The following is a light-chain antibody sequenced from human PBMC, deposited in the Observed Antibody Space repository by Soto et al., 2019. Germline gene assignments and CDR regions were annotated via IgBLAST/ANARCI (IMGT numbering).Light chain of an antibody. J-gene: IGKJ1*01. CDR1: QSVSSSY. CDR2: GAS. Sequence: ESVLTQSPGTLSLSPGERATLSCRASQSVSSSYLAWYQHKPGQAPRLLIYGASSRATGIPDRFSGSGSGNDFTFTFSRLEPEDFAVYYCQQYGSSPPWTFGKGTKVEIK. CDR3: QQYGSSPPWT. V-gene: IGKV3-20*01.